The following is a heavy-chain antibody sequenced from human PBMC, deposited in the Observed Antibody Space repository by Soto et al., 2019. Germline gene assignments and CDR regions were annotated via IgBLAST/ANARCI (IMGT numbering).Heavy chain of an antibody. CDR3: ARDRLWSGYQLYYYYYMDV. V-gene: IGHV3-11*01. CDR1: GFTFSDYY. D-gene: IGHD3-3*01. J-gene: IGHJ6*03. CDR2: ISSSGSTI. Sequence: VGSLRLSCAASGFTFSDYYMSWIRQAPGKGLEWVSYISSSGSTIYYADSVKGRFTISRDNAKNSLYLQMNSLRAEDTAVYYCARDRLWSGYQLYYYYYMDVWGKGTTVTVSS.